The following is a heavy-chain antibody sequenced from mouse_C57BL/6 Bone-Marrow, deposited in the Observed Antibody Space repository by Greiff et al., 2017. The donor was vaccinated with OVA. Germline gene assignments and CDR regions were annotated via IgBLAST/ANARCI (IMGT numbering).Heavy chain of an antibody. V-gene: IGHV1-4*01. CDR2: INPSSGYT. CDR1: GYTFTSYT. CDR3: AGTGTGYYAMGY. D-gene: IGHD4-1*01. J-gene: IGHJ4*01. Sequence: QVQLQQSGAELARPGASVKMSCKASGYTFTSYTMHWVKQRPGQGLEWIGYINPSSGYTKYNQKFKDKATLTADKSSSTAYMQLSSLTSEDSAVYYCAGTGTGYYAMGYWGQGTSVTVSS.